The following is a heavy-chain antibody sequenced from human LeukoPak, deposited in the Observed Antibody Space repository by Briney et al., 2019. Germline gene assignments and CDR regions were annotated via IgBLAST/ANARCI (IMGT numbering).Heavy chain of an antibody. CDR3: ARELKITIFGVVIYFDY. D-gene: IGHD3-3*01. J-gene: IGHJ4*02. CDR1: GYTFTGYY. CDR2: INPNNGGT. Sequence: ASVRVSCKASGYTFTGYYMHWVRQAPGQGLEWMGWINPNNGGTNYAQKFQGRVTMTRDTSISTAYMELSRLRSDDTAVYYCARELKITIFGVVIYFDYWGQGTLVTVSS. V-gene: IGHV1-2*02.